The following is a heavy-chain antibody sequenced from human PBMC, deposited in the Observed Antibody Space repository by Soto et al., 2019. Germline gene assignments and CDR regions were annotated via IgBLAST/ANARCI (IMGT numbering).Heavy chain of an antibody. CDR1: GFTFSTYA. J-gene: IGHJ4*02. D-gene: IGHD5-12*01. CDR3: ARLTKDLNIVATKAFDY. CDR2: ISGSSGIT. Sequence: GGSLRLSCAASGFTFSTYAMSWVRQVPGKGLEWVSSISGSSGITYYADSVEGRFTISRDNSKNTLFLQMNSLGAEDTAVYYCARLTKDLNIVATKAFDYWGQGTLVTVSS. V-gene: IGHV3-23*01.